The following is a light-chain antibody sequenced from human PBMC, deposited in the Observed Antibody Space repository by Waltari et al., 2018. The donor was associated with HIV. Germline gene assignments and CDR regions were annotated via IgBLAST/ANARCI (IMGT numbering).Light chain of an antibody. CDR2: EVN. CDR1: SSDVGGYES. J-gene: IGLJ6*01. Sequence: QSALTQPPSASGSLGQSVTISCTGTSSDVGGYESVSWYQHHPDKAPKLTIYEVNKRPSGVPDRFSGSKSDNTASLTVAGLQDDDEAHYYCASYGDTNRVLFGGGTRVTVL. CDR3: ASYGDTNRVL. V-gene: IGLV2-8*01.